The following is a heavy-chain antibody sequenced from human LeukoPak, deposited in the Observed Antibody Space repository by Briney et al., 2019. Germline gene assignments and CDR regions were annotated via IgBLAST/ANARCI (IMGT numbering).Heavy chain of an antibody. CDR2: ISSNGGST. CDR1: GFTFSSYA. Sequence: PGGSLRLSCAASGFTFSSYAMHWVRQAPGKGLKYVSAISSNGGSTYYANSVKGRFTISRDNSKNTLYLQMGSLRAEDMAVYYCARGSIAVAGTVDYWGQGTLVTVSS. V-gene: IGHV3-64*01. J-gene: IGHJ4*02. D-gene: IGHD6-19*01. CDR3: ARGSIAVAGTVDY.